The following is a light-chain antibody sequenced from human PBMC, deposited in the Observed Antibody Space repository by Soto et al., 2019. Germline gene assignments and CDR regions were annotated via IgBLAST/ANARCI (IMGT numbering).Light chain of an antibody. CDR3: AVLDGSLNCRV. CDR1: NSNIGNNY. J-gene: IGLJ3*02. CDR2: NNN. V-gene: IGLV1-47*02. Sequence: QSVLTQPPSVSAAPGQNVTISGSGSNSNIGNNYVSWYQQLPGTAPKLLIYNNNERPSGVPDRFSGSKSVTSASLAISGLRCDDECDYYWAVLDGSLNCRVFGGGTTLTVL.